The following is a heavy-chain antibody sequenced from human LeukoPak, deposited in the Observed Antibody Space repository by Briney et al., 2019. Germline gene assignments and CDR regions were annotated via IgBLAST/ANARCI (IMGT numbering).Heavy chain of an antibody. CDR3: AKDRGGYCGGGTRWGAFDI. D-gene: IGHD2-15*01. CDR1: GFNFANHA. J-gene: IGHJ3*02. V-gene: IGHV3-23*01. Sequence: GGSLRLSCAASGFNFANHAMSWVRQTAGKGLEWVSAISGGGDITYYADSVKGRFTISRDNSKSTLYLQMNSLRAEDTAIYYCAKDRGGYCGGGTRWGAFDIWGQGTMVTVSS. CDR2: ISGGGDIT.